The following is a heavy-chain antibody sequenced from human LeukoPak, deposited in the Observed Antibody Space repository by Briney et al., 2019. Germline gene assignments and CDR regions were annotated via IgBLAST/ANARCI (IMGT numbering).Heavy chain of an antibody. CDR3: ARGDSPAYYYMDV. Sequence: PGGSLRLSCAASGFIFNNYWMNWVRQAPGKGLEWVANINQDGSEKHYVDSVQGRFTISRDNAKNSLYLQMNSLRAEDTAVYYCARGDSPAYYYMDVWGKGTTVTVSS. J-gene: IGHJ6*03. D-gene: IGHD5-18*01. CDR1: GFIFNNYW. CDR2: INQDGSEK. V-gene: IGHV3-7*04.